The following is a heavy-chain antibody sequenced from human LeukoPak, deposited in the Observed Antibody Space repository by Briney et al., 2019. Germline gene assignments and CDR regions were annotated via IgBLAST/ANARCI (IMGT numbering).Heavy chain of an antibody. CDR3: ARDRGAYFYETGY. D-gene: IGHD3-22*01. CDR2: IYSDGST. J-gene: IGHJ4*02. Sequence: GGSLRLSCAVAGFTVSGNYMNWVRQAPGKGLEWVSVIYSDGSTYYADSVKGRFTISRDSSKNTLYLQMNSLRAEDTAVYYCARDRGAYFYETGYWGQGTLVTVSS. V-gene: IGHV3-66*01. CDR1: GFTVSGNY.